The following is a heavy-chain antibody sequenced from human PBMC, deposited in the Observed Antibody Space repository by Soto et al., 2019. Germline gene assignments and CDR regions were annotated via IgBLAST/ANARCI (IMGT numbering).Heavy chain of an antibody. CDR3: ARDSCYYDSSGYYCFDY. D-gene: IGHD3-22*01. CDR2: INPSGGST. Sequence: ASVKVSCKASGYTFTSYYMHWVRQAPGQGLEWMGIINPSGGSTSYAQKFQGRVTMTRDTSTSTVYMELSSLRSEDTAVYYCARDSCYYDSSGYYCFDYWGQGTLVPVSS. J-gene: IGHJ4*02. CDR1: GYTFTSYY. V-gene: IGHV1-46*01.